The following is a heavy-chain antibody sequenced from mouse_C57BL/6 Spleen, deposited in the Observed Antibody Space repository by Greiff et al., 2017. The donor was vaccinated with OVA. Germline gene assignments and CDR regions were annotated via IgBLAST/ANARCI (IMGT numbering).Heavy chain of an antibody. CDR1: GFNIKDYY. Sequence: EVQLQQSGAELVKPGTSVKLSCTASGFNIKDYYMHWVKQRTEQGLEWIGRIDPEDGETKYAPKFQGKATITADTSSNTADLQLSSLTSEDTAVYYCAREGGLRDFAYWGQGTLVTVSA. CDR2: IDPEDGET. CDR3: AREGGLRDFAY. V-gene: IGHV14-2*01. D-gene: IGHD1-1*01. J-gene: IGHJ3*01.